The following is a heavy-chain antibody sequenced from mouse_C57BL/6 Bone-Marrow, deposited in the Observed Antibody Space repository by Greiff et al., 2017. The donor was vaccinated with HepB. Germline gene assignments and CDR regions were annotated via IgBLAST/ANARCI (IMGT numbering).Heavy chain of an antibody. Sequence: EVQGVESGGGLVQSGRSLRLSCATSGFTFSDFYMEWVRQAPGKGLEWIAASRNKANDYTTEYSASVKGRFIVSRDTSQSILYLQMNALRAEDTAIYYCARDADDYDVRFAYWGQGTLVTVSA. CDR2: SRNKANDYTT. V-gene: IGHV7-1*01. CDR3: ARDADDYDVRFAY. D-gene: IGHD2-4*01. J-gene: IGHJ3*01. CDR1: GFTFSDFY.